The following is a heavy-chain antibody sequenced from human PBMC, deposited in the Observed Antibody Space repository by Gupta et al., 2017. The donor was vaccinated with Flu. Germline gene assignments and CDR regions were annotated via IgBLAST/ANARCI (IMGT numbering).Heavy chain of an antibody. J-gene: IGHJ4*02. D-gene: IGHD6-19*01. V-gene: IGHV3-23*01. Sequence: MSWVRQAPGKGLEWVSAISGSGGSTYYADSVKGRFTISRDNSKNTLYLQMNSLRAEDTAVYYCAKQGLVPPDYWGQGTLVTVSS. CDR2: ISGSGGST. CDR3: AKQGLVPPDY.